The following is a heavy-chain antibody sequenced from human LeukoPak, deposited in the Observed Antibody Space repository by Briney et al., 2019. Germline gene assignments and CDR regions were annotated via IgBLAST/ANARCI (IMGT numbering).Heavy chain of an antibody. CDR1: GFSFSNAW. J-gene: IGHJ4*02. V-gene: IGHV3-15*01. CDR3: TTYSSGWNLIFDY. CDR2: IKRKTDGGTT. D-gene: IGHD6-19*01. Sequence: GSLRLSCAASGFSFSNAWMSWVRQAPGKGLEWVGRIKRKTDGGTTDYAAPVKGRFTISRDDSKNTLYLQMNSLKTEDTGVYYCTTYSSGWNLIFDYWGQGTLVTVSS.